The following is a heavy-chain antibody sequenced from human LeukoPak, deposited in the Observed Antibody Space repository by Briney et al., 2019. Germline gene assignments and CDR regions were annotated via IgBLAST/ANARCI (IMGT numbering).Heavy chain of an antibody. D-gene: IGHD2-2*01. Sequence: GGSLRLSCAASAFTFSTYGMHWVRQAPGKGLEWVAFIRYDGSNKYYADSVKGRFTISRDNSKNTLYLQMNSLRAEDTAVYYCAREEYYAHDAFDIWGQGTMVTVSS. CDR2: IRYDGSNK. CDR1: AFTFSTYG. J-gene: IGHJ3*02. V-gene: IGHV3-30*02. CDR3: AREEYYAHDAFDI.